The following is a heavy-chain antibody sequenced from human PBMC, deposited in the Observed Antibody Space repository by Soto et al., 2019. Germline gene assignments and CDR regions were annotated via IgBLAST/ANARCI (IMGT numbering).Heavy chain of an antibody. CDR2: VWSDGTNK. CDR3: ARDPGFAAGGYDAFDM. V-gene: IGHV3-33*01. D-gene: IGHD5-12*01. CDR1: GFTFTDHG. J-gene: IGHJ3*02. Sequence: GGSLRLSCAASGFTFTDHGMHWVRQAPGEGLEWVAVVWSDGTNKYYADSVKDRFTVSRDNSKNTLFLQMDNLRVEDTAVYYCARDPGFAAGGYDAFDMWGQGTMVTVS.